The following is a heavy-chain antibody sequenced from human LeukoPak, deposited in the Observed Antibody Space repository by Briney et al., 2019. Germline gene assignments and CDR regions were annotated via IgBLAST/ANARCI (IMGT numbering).Heavy chain of an antibody. J-gene: IGHJ4*02. Sequence: GSVKVSCKASGYTFTGYAMNWVRQAPGQGLEWMGWINTNTGNPTYAQGFTGRFVFSLDTSVSTAYLQISSLKAEDTAVYYCARRELQIGDDYWGQGTLVTVSS. CDR2: INTNTGNP. V-gene: IGHV7-4-1*02. CDR1: GYTFTGYA. D-gene: IGHD1-26*01. CDR3: ARRELQIGDDY.